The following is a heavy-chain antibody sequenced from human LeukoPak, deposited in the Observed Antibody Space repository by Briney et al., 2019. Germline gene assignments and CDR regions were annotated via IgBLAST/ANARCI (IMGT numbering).Heavy chain of an antibody. J-gene: IGHJ4*02. CDR3: ARDSSSWYAFDY. CDR2: IIPIFGTA. CDR1: GGTFSSYA. Sequence: SVKVSCKASGGTFSSYAISWVRQAPGQGLEWMGGIIPIFGTANYAQKFQGRVTMTRDTSTSTVYMELSSLRSEDTAVYYCARDSSSWYAFDYWGQGTLVTVSS. D-gene: IGHD6-13*01. V-gene: IGHV1-69*05.